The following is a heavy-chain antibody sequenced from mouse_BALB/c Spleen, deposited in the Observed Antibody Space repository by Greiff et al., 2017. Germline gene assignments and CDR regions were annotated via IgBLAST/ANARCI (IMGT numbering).Heavy chain of an antibody. CDR1: GFNIKDYY. CDR2: IDPENGNT. CDR3: ARSGVREYFDV. V-gene: IGHV14-1*02. J-gene: IGHJ1*01. D-gene: IGHD2-14*01. Sequence: VQLQQSGAELVRPGALVKLSCKASGFNIKDYYMHWVKQRPEQGLEWIGWIDPENGNTIYDPKFQGKASITADTSSNTAYLQLSSLTSEDTAVYCCARSGVREYFDVWGAGTTVTVSS.